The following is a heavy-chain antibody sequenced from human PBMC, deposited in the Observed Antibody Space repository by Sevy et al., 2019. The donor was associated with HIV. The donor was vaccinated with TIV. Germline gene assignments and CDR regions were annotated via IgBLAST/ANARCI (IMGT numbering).Heavy chain of an antibody. CDR2: ISGSGGST. D-gene: IGHD5-12*01. CDR3: AWTPDERWLQFRDPGHFDY. CDR1: GFTFSSYA. Sequence: GRSLRLSCAASGFTFSSYAMSWVRQAPGKGLEWVSAISGSGGSTYYADSGKGRFTISRDNSKNTLYLQMNSLRAEDTAVDYWAWTPDERWLQFRDPGHFDYWGQGTLVTVSS. V-gene: IGHV3-23*01. J-gene: IGHJ4*02.